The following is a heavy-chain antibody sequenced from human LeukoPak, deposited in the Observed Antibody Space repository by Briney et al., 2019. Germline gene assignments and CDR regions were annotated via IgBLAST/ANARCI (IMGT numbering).Heavy chain of an antibody. V-gene: IGHV3-7*01. CDR1: GFTFSSYS. D-gene: IGHD5-18*01. CDR3: ARDAGYGYDRFDY. CDR2: IKEDGSDK. Sequence: PGGSLRLSCAASGFTFSSYSMNWVRQAPGKGLEWVANIKEDGSDKNYVDSVKGRFTISRDNAKNSLYLQMNSLRAEDRAVYYCARDAGYGYDRFDYWGQGTQVTVSS. J-gene: IGHJ4*02.